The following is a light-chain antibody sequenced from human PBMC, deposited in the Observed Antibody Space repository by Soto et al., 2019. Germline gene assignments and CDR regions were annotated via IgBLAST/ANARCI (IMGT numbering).Light chain of an antibody. V-gene: IGKV3-11*01. Sequence: NVVTKSPAALPLSQGERATLSCRAIQSVSSYLAWYQQKPGQAPRLLIYQTSIRAAGIPARFSASGTGTDFTLTISSLEPEDFAVYYCQQRINWLPTWPFGQGTKVDIK. CDR3: QQRINWLPTWP. CDR1: QSVSSY. J-gene: IGKJ1*01. CDR2: QTS.